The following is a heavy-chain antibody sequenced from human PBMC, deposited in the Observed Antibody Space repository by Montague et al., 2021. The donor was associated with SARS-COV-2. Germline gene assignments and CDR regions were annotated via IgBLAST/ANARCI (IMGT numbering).Heavy chain of an antibody. Sequence: SETLSLTCTVSGGSLNNYFWSWIRQPPGKGLEWVGYISDSGSPKYNPSLQSRVTISVDTARNQFSLKLSSVTAADTAVYYCARVDSRGRGEYWGQGILVSVSS. CDR3: ARVDSRGRGEY. D-gene: IGHD3-22*01. J-gene: IGHJ4*02. V-gene: IGHV4-59*12. CDR2: ISDSGSP. CDR1: GGSLNNYF.